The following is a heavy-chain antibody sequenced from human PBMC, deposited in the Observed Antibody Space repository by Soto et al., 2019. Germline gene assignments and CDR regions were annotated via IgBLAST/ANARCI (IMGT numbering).Heavy chain of an antibody. Sequence: EVQVVESGGDLVQPGGSLRLSCVVSGITFSHSWLNWVRQAPGKGLEWVANIKEDGSAVYYVDSVQGRFTISRDNAKNSLYLQMNSLRAEDTAMYYCTTDRGYLPFDHWGRGTLVTVSS. CDR2: IKEDGSAV. J-gene: IGHJ4*02. CDR3: TTDRGYLPFDH. CDR1: GITFSHSW. V-gene: IGHV3-7*01. D-gene: IGHD3-22*01.